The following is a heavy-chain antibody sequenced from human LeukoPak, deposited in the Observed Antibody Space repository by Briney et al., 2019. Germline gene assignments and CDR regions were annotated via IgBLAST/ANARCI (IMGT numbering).Heavy chain of an antibody. CDR3: AKDRILYSYGLFDY. D-gene: IGHD5-18*01. CDR1: GFTFSSYA. Sequence: GRSLRLSCAASGFTFSSYAMHWVRQAPGKGLEWVAVISYDGSNKYYADSVKGRFTISRDNSKNTLYLQMNSLRAEDTAVYYCAKDRILYSYGLFDYWGQGTLVTVSS. V-gene: IGHV3-30-3*01. CDR2: ISYDGSNK. J-gene: IGHJ4*02.